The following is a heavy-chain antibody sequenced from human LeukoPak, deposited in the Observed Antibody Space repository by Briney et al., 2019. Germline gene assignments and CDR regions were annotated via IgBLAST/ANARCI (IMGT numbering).Heavy chain of an antibody. V-gene: IGHV4-4*07. J-gene: IGHJ6*03. D-gene: IGHD6-13*01. Sequence: IPSETLSLTCTVSGGSISSYYWSWIRQPAGKGLEWIGRIYTSGRTNYNPSLKSRVTMSVDTSKNQFSLKLSSVTAADTAVYYCARVAGYSSSWHLGYYYYYMDVWGKGTTVTVSS. CDR3: ARVAGYSSSWHLGYYYYYMDV. CDR1: GGSISSYY. CDR2: IYTSGRT.